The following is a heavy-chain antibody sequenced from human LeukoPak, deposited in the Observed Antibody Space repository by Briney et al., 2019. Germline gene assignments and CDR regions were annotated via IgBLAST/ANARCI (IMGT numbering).Heavy chain of an antibody. Sequence: GGSLRLSCAASGFTFSSYAMSWVRQAPGKGLEWVSAISGSGGSTYYADSVKGRFTISRDNSKNTLCLQMNSLRAEDTAVYYCAKANAYHDSSGYPADYWGQGTLVTVSS. CDR2: ISGSGGST. CDR1: GFTFSSYA. D-gene: IGHD3-22*01. CDR3: AKANAYHDSSGYPADY. V-gene: IGHV3-23*01. J-gene: IGHJ4*02.